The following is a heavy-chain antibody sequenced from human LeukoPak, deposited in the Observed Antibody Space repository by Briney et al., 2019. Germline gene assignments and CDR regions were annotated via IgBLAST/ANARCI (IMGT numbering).Heavy chain of an antibody. CDR1: GGSISSSSYY. D-gene: IGHD5-24*01. J-gene: IGHJ4*02. CDR3: ARDPDGYIG. V-gene: IGHV4-39*07. Sequence: SETLSLTCTVSGGSISSSSYYWGWIRQPPGKGLEWIGSIYYSGSTYYNPSLKSRVTISVDTSKNQFSLKLSSVTAADTAVYYCARDPDGYIGGGQGTLVTVSS. CDR2: IYYSGST.